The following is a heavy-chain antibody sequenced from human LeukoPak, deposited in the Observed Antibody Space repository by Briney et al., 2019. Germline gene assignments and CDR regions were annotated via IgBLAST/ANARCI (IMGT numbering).Heavy chain of an antibody. CDR3: ARSQYCSSTSCLGYMDV. D-gene: IGHD2-2*01. Sequence: ASVKVSCKASGGTFSSYAISWVRQAPGQGLEWMGGIIPIFGTANYAQKFQGRVTITTDESTSTAYMELSSLRSEDTAVYYYARSQYCSSTSCLGYMDVWGKGTTVTVSS. J-gene: IGHJ6*03. CDR2: IIPIFGTA. CDR1: GGTFSSYA. V-gene: IGHV1-69*05.